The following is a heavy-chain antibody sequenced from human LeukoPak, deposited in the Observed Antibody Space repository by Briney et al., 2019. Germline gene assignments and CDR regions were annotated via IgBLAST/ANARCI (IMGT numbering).Heavy chain of an antibody. CDR1: GYSFATYW. D-gene: IGHD6-13*01. CDR3: ARRHGHSSSWPFDY. V-gene: IGHV5-51*01. J-gene: IGHJ4*02. CDR2: IYPGDSDT. Sequence: GESLKISCKGSGYSFATYWIGWVRQMPGKDLEWMGIIYPGDSDTRYSPSFQGQVTISADKSISTAYLQWSSLKASDTAMYYCARRHGHSSSWPFDYWGQGTLVTVSS.